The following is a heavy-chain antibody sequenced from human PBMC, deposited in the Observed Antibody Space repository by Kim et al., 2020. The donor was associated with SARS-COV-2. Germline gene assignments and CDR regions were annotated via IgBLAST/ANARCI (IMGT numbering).Heavy chain of an antibody. CDR3: ARAQFLLWSYGMDV. V-gene: IGHV1-69*01. D-gene: IGHD3-10*01. J-gene: IGHJ6*02. Sequence: AQKYQGRGTITADESTRTAYMELSSLRSEDTAVYYCARAQFLLWSYGMDVWGQGTTVTVSS.